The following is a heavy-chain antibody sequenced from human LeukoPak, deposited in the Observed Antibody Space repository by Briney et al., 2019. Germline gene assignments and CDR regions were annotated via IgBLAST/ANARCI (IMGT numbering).Heavy chain of an antibody. J-gene: IGHJ2*01. Sequence: PSETLSLTCAVSGGSISSSNWWSWVRQPPGKGLEWIGEIYHSGSTNYNPSLKSRVTISVDKSKNQFSLKLSSVTAADTAVYYCASVPGIAARRWYFDLWGRGTLVTVSS. D-gene: IGHD6-6*01. CDR1: GGSISSSNW. CDR2: IYHSGST. CDR3: ASVPGIAARRWYFDL. V-gene: IGHV4-4*02.